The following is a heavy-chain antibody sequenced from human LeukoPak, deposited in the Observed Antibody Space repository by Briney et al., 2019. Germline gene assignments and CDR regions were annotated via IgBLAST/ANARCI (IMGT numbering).Heavy chain of an antibody. Sequence: ASVKVSCKASGYTFTSYGISWVRQAPGQGLEWMGWISAYNGNTNYAQKLQGRVTMTTDTSTSTAYMELSRLRSDDTAVYYCARVRYRLAETYIDYWGQGTLVTVSS. CDR2: ISAYNGNT. V-gene: IGHV1-18*01. CDR3: ARVRYRLAETYIDY. J-gene: IGHJ4*02. CDR1: GYTFTSYG. D-gene: IGHD3-16*01.